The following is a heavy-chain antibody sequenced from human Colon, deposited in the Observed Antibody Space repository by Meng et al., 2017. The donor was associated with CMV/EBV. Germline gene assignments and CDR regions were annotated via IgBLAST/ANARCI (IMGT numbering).Heavy chain of an antibody. CDR1: GGSFSGSY. V-gene: IGHV4-34*01. Sequence: SETLSLTCAVYGGSFSGSYWSWIRQPPGKGLEWIGQIDHSGSTNSDPSVKSRITMSIDTSRNQVSLSLRSVTAADAAVYYCGRVPRKTIYFGSGTSRPDHYHYGVDVWGPGTTVTVSS. D-gene: IGHD3-10*01. J-gene: IGHJ6*02. CDR3: GRVPRKTIYFGSGTSRPDHYHYGVDV. CDR2: IDHSGST.